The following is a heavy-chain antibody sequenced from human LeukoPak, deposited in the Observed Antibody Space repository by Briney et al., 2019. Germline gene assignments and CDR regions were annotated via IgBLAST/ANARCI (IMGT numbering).Heavy chain of an antibody. J-gene: IGHJ6*02. V-gene: IGHV1-18*01. CDR1: GYTFTSYG. D-gene: IGHD2-2*01. CDR3: ARDPELNPIVVVLREDGMDV. Sequence: GASVKVSCKASGYTFTSYGISWVRQAPGQGLEWMGWISAYNGNTNYAQKLQGRVTMTTDTSTSTAYMELRSLRSDDTAVYYCARDPELNPIVVVLREDGMDVWGQGTTVTVSS. CDR2: ISAYNGNT.